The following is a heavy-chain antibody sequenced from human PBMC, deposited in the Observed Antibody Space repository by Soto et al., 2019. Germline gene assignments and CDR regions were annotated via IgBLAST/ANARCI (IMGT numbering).Heavy chain of an antibody. CDR2: ISAYNGNT. Sequence: GPSVKVSCKASGYTFTSYGISWVRQAPGQGLEWMGWISAYNGNTNYAQKLQGRVTMTTDTSTSTAYMELRSLRSDDTAVYYCARPRYCSSTSCPNWFDPWGQGTLVTVSS. D-gene: IGHD2-2*01. J-gene: IGHJ5*02. CDR1: GYTFTSYG. V-gene: IGHV1-18*01. CDR3: ARPRYCSSTSCPNWFDP.